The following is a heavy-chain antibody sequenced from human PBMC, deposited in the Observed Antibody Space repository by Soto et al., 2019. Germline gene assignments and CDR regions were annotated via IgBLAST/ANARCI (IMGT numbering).Heavy chain of an antibody. CDR2: VKQDGSEK. CDR1: GFTFSSYW. V-gene: IGHV3-7*01. Sequence: GGSLRLSCAASGFTFSSYWMSWVRQAPGKGLEWVANVKQDGSEKYYVDSVKGRFTISRDNTKDSLYLQMNSLRAEDTAVYYCARLTGGFGDVLYQPHAFNVWGQGTMVTVSS. J-gene: IGHJ3*01. D-gene: IGHD3-10*01. CDR3: ARLTGGFGDVLYQPHAFNV.